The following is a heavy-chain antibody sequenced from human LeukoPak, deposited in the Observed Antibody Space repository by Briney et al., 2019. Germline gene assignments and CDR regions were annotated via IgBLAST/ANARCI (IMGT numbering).Heavy chain of an antibody. CDR2: ISTYSGYT. CDR3: ASCPPNDYSNSYFDY. V-gene: IGHV1-18*01. J-gene: IGHJ4*02. D-gene: IGHD4-11*01. Sequence: ASVKVSCKASGYTFTSYGISWVRQAPGQGLEWMGWISTYSGYTKYAQKLQGRVTMTTDTSTSTAYMELRSLRSEDTAVYYCASCPPNDYSNSYFDYWGQGTLVTVSS. CDR1: GYTFTSYG.